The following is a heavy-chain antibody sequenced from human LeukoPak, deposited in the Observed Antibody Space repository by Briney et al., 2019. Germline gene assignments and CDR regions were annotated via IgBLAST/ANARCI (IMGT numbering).Heavy chain of an antibody. J-gene: IGHJ6*03. Sequence: GGSLRLSCAASGFAFSLYGMYWVRQAPGKGLEWVSSISSSSTFIYYADSVKGRFTISSDNAKKSVYLQMNSLRAEDTAVYYCARSARYCTNGVCPTFYYYYMDVWGKGTTVTVSS. D-gene: IGHD2-8*01. CDR3: ARSARYCTNGVCPTFYYYYMDV. CDR2: ISSSSTFI. V-gene: IGHV3-21*01. CDR1: GFAFSLYG.